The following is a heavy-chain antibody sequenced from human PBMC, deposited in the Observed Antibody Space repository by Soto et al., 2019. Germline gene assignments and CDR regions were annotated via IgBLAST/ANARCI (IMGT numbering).Heavy chain of an antibody. D-gene: IGHD3-10*01. CDR1: GYTLTELS. Sequence: SVKVSCKVSGYTLTELSMHWVRQAPGKGLEWMGGIIPIFGTANYAQKFQGRVTITADESTSTAYMELSSLRSEDTAVYYCASLKPRGADYGMDVWGQGTTVTVSS. CDR2: IIPIFGTA. CDR3: ASLKPRGADYGMDV. J-gene: IGHJ6*02. V-gene: IGHV1-69*13.